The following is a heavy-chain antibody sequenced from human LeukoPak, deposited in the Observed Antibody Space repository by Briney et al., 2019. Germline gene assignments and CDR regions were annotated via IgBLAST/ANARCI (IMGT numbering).Heavy chain of an antibody. CDR2: IYGVDDT. J-gene: IGHJ4*02. CDR3: ASDLIY. CDR1: GVTVSSQY. V-gene: IGHV3-53*01. Sequence: GRSLRLSCAASGVTVSSQYMNWVRRAPGKGLECVSVIYGVDDTSYADSVKGRFTISRDNSKNTVYLQMNSLRAEDTAVYYCASDLIYWGQGTLVTVSS.